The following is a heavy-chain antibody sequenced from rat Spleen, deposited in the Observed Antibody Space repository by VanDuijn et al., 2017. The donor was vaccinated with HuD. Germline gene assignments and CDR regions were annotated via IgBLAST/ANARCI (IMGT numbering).Heavy chain of an antibody. CDR1: GFTFSDYN. J-gene: IGHJ3*01. CDR2: IIYDGTRT. CDR3: ATGPRILRLDWFAY. D-gene: IGHD1-6*01. Sequence: EVQLVESGGGLVQTGRSLKLSCAASGFTFSDYNMAWVRQSPKKGLEWVATIIYDGTRTFYRDSVKGRFTVSRDNAKNTLYLQMDSLRSEDTATYYCATGPRILRLDWFAYWGQGTLVTVSS. V-gene: IGHV5S10*01.